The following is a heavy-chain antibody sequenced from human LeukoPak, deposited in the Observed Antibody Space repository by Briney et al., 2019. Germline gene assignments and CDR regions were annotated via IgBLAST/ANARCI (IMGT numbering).Heavy chain of an antibody. D-gene: IGHD3-10*01. CDR2: IRSKANSYAT. CDR3: TGDIFDY. V-gene: IGHV3-73*01. Sequence: GGSLRLSCAASGVTFSGSVMHSVRQASGKGLEWVGRIRSKANSYATAYAASVKGRITISRDDSKNTAYLRMNSLKTADTAVYYCTGDIFDYWGQGTLVTVSS. CDR1: GVTFSGSV. J-gene: IGHJ4*02.